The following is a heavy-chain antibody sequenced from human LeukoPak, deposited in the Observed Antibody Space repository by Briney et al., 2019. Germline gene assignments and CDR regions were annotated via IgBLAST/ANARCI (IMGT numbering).Heavy chain of an antibody. CDR3: AKDRNYDFWSGYPDYFDY. CDR2: INDNGAGT. CDR1: GFTFSSYA. J-gene: IGHJ4*02. D-gene: IGHD3-3*01. V-gene: IGHV3-23*01. Sequence: GGSLRLSCAASGFTFSSYAMSWVRQAPGKGLKWVSTINDNGAGTYYADSVKGRFTISRDNSKNTLYLQMNSLRAEDTAVYYCAKDRNYDFWSGYPDYFDYWGQGTLVTVSS.